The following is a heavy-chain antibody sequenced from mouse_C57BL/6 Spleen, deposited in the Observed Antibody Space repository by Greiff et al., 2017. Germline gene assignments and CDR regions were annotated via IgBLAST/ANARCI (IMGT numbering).Heavy chain of an antibody. J-gene: IGHJ4*01. CDR2: INPNNGGT. CDR1: GYTFTDYN. V-gene: IGHV1-18*01. Sequence: EVKLVESGPELVKPGASVKIPCKASGYTFTDYNMDWVKQSHGKSLEWIGDINPNNGGTIYNQKFKGKATLTVDKSSSTAYMELRSLTSEDTAVYYCARYSSGYVYAMDYWGQGTSVTVSS. D-gene: IGHD3-2*02. CDR3: ARYSSGYVYAMDY.